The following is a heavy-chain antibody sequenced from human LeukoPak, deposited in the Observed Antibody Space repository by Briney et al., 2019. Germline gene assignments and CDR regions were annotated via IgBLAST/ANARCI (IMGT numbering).Heavy chain of an antibody. V-gene: IGHV4-61*01. Sequence: TPSATLSLTCTVSGGSVSSGSYYWSWIRQPPGKGLAWIGYIYYSGSTNYNPSLKSRVTISVDTSKNQFSLKLSSVTAADTAVYYCARDIVVVPAAIREGGYYYYGMDVWGQGTTVTVSS. CDR1: GGSVSSGSYY. CDR3: ARDIVVVPAAIREGGYYYYGMDV. J-gene: IGHJ6*02. D-gene: IGHD2-2*02. CDR2: IYYSGST.